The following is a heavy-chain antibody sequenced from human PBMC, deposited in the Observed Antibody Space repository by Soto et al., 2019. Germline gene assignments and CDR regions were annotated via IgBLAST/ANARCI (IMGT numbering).Heavy chain of an antibody. CDR3: ARRYGGNFDY. D-gene: IGHD1-26*01. J-gene: IGHJ4*02. CDR1: GGSISSYY. CDR2: IYYSGST. Sequence: SETRSLTCTVSGGSISSYYWSWIRQPPGKGLEWIGYIYYSGSTNYNPSLKSRVTISVDTSKNQFSLKLTSVTAADTAVYYCARRYGGNFDYWGPGTLVTVSS. V-gene: IGHV4-59*01.